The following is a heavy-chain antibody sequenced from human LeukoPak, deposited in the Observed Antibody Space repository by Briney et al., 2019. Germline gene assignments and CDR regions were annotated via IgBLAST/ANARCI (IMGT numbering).Heavy chain of an antibody. J-gene: IGHJ4*02. CDR3: TKDDDSTSYYFDY. CDR2: INSDGSST. V-gene: IGHV3-74*01. D-gene: IGHD2-2*01. CDR1: GFTFSSYW. Sequence: GGSLRRSCAASGFTFSSYWMHWVRQAPGKGLVWVSRINSDGSSTTYADSVKGRFTISRDNAKNTLYLQMNSLRAEDTAVYYCTKDDDSTSYYFDYWGQGTLVTVSS.